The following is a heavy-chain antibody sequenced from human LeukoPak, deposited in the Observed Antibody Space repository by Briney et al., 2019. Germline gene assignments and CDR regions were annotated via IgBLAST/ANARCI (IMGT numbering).Heavy chain of an antibody. V-gene: IGHV3-30*18. CDR2: ISHDGNNK. Sequence: PGTSLRLSCAASGFTFNNYGMHWVRQAPGKGLEWVAVISHDGNNKYYGDSVKGRFTVSRDNSKNTLFLQMNSLRAEDTAVYYCAKDPLRGFGELLSAYYFDYWGQGTLVTVSS. D-gene: IGHD3-10*01. J-gene: IGHJ4*02. CDR1: GFTFNNYG. CDR3: AKDPLRGFGELLSAYYFDY.